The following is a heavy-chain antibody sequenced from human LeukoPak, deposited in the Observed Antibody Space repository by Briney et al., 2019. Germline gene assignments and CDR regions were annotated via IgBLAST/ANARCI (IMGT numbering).Heavy chain of an antibody. CDR2: IYHSGST. J-gene: IGHJ5*02. CDR1: GGSISSGGYY. V-gene: IGHV4-30-2*01. Sequence: SETLSLTFTVSGGSISSGGYYWSWIRQPPGKGLEWIGYIYHSGSTYYNPSLKSRVTISVDRSKNQFSLKLSSVTAADTAVYYCAERSSGGWFDPWGQGTLVTVSS. CDR3: AERSSGGWFDP. D-gene: IGHD1-26*01.